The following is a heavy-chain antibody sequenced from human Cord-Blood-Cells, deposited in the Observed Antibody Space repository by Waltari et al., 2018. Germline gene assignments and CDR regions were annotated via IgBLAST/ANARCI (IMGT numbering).Heavy chain of an antibody. CDR2: INRNSGGT. D-gene: IGHD6-13*01. J-gene: IGHJ4*02. CDR1: GYTFTGYY. CDR3: GRVRNRYSSGWYDY. V-gene: IGHV1-2*02. Sequence: QVQLVQSGAEVKKPGASVKVSCKASGYTFTGYYMHWVRQAPGQGLEWMGWINRNSGGTNYAKKFQGRVTMTRDTSNSTAYMELSRPRSDDTAVDYCGRVRNRYSSGWYDYWGQGTLVTVSS.